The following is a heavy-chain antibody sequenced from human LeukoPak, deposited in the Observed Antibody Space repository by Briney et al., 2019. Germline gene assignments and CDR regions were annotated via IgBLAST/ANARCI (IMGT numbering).Heavy chain of an antibody. V-gene: IGHV3-53*01. CDR1: GFTVSSNY. Sequence: PGGSLRLSCAASGFTVSSNYMSWVRQAPEKGLEWVSIIYSRGSTSYADSVKGRFTISRDDSKNTVYLQMNSLRAEDAAVYYCASGGLGARKYYSDPFDYWGQGTLVTVSS. D-gene: IGHD3-10*01. CDR2: IYSRGST. CDR3: ASGGLGARKYYSDPFDY. J-gene: IGHJ4*02.